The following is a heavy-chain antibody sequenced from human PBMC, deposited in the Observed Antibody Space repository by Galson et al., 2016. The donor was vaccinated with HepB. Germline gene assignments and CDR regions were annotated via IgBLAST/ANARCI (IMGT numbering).Heavy chain of an antibody. Sequence: SLRLSCASSKFTFSTYTMNWVRQAPGEGLQGVSYISSDSGTIYYADSVKGRFTISSDNAKNPLYLQMNSLRAADTAVYYCGRSAFSDSGGYWWSHPWGQGTLVTVSS. CDR2: ISSDSGTI. CDR3: GRSAFSDSGGYWWSHP. J-gene: IGHJ5*02. D-gene: IGHD1-26*01. V-gene: IGHV3-48*01. CDR1: KFTFSTYT.